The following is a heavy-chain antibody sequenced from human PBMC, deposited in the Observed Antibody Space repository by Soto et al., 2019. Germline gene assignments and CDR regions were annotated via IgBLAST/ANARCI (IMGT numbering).Heavy chain of an antibody. V-gene: IGHV4-30-4*01. Sequence: QVQLQESGPGLVKASQTLSLTCTLSGASVSSAEHYWSWIRQPPGKGLEWIGYTYYSWGSYYNASLKRRVSISDATSQTQFSLKLTSVTAADTAVYYCARLSGYDPAGAADKWGPGILVSVSS. D-gene: IGHD5-12*01. CDR2: TYYSWGS. J-gene: IGHJ4*02. CDR1: GASVSSAEHY. CDR3: ARLSGYDPAGAADK.